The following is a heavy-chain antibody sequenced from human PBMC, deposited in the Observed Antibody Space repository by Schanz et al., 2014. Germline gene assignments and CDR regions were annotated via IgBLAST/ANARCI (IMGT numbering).Heavy chain of an antibody. CDR3: AKCIDWYGRCAFDV. V-gene: IGHV3-33*06. J-gene: IGHJ3*01. CDR2: IWYDGSNK. Sequence: QVQLVESGGGVVQPGGSLRLSCVASGFTVSSNYMSWVRQAPGKGLEWVAVIWYDGSNKYYADSVKGRFTISRDNSKNTLYLQMNSLRAEDTAVYYCAKCIDWYGRCAFDVWGQGTLVTVSS. CDR1: GFTVSSNY. D-gene: IGHD3-9*01.